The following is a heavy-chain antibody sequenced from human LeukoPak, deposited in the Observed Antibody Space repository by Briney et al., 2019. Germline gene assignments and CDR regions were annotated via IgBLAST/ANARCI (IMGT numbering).Heavy chain of an antibody. Sequence: GSLRLSCAPSGFTLAVYGMRWVRHALGKGLELVSGINWNGGSTGYADSVKSRFTISRDKAKNSLYMQMNSLRAEDTALYYCARVRWRDFDIWGQGTMVTVPS. CDR3: ARVRWRDFDI. V-gene: IGHV3-20*04. CDR2: INWNGGST. J-gene: IGHJ3*02. D-gene: IGHD5-24*01. CDR1: GFTLAVYG.